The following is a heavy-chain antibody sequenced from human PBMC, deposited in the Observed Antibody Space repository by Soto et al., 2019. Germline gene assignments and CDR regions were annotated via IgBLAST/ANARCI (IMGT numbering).Heavy chain of an antibody. J-gene: IGHJ6*02. CDR1: GFTFSSYG. D-gene: IGHD6-13*01. V-gene: IGHV3-33*01. CDR3: ARDGVAAAGTGYYYYYGMDV. CDR2: IWYDGSNK. Sequence: QVQLVESGGGVVQPGRSLRLSCAASGFTFSSYGMHWVRQAPGKGLEWVAVIWYDGSNKYYADSVKGRFTISRDNSKNTLYLQMNSLSAEDKSVYYCARDGVAAAGTGYYYYYGMDVWGQGTTVTVSS.